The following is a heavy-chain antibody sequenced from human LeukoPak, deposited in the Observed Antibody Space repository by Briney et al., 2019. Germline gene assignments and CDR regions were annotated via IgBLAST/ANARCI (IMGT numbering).Heavy chain of an antibody. CDR3: AKGHISGYCSSTSCYGVVDYFDY. D-gene: IGHD2-2*01. Sequence: GGSLRLSCAASGFTFSSYAMSWVRQPQGRGLEWVSAISGSGGSTYYADSGKGRFTISRDNSKNTLYLQMNSLRAEDTAVYYCAKGHISGYCSSTSCYGVVDYFDYWGQGTLVTVSS. CDR1: GFTFSSYA. J-gene: IGHJ4*02. CDR2: ISGSGGST. V-gene: IGHV3-23*01.